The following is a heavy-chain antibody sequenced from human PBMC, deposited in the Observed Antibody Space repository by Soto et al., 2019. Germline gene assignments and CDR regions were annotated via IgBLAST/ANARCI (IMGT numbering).Heavy chain of an antibody. CDR2: IYYSGST. D-gene: IGHD3-3*01. J-gene: IGHJ6*02. CDR3: ARDRDFWSGYFSYYGMDV. V-gene: IGHV4-31*03. Sequence: KTSETLSLTCTVSGGSISSGGYYWSWIRQHPGKGLEWIGYIYYSGSTYYNPSLKSRVTISVDTSKNQFSLKLSSVTAADTAVYYCARDRDFWSGYFSYYGMDVWGQGTTVTVSS. CDR1: GGSISSGGYY.